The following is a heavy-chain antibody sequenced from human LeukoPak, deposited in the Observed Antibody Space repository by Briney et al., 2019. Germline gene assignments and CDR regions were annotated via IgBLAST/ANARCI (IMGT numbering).Heavy chain of an antibody. CDR1: GYTFTDYY. Sequence: ASVKVSCKASGYTFTDYYIHWVRHAPGPGLEWMGWVFPYSGKSNLAQKFQGRVAMTSDTSVGTVYMELSRLTSDDTAVYFCARVQGGYNYFDYWGQGTPVTVSS. CDR3: ARVQGGYNYFDY. CDR2: VFPYSGKS. V-gene: IGHV1-2*02. D-gene: IGHD5-24*01. J-gene: IGHJ4*02.